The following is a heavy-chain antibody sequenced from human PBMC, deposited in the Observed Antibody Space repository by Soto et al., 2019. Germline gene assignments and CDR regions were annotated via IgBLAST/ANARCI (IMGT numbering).Heavy chain of an antibody. V-gene: IGHV3-23*01. CDR2: ISGSGGST. CDR1: GFTFSSYA. CDR3: ALSSIGYYYYYMDV. D-gene: IGHD3-16*01. J-gene: IGHJ6*03. Sequence: GGSLRLSCAASGFTFSSYAMSWVRQAPGKGLEWVSAISGSGGSTYYADSVKGRFTISRDNSKNTLYLQMNSLRAEDTAVYYCALSSIGYYYYYMDVWGKGTTVTVSS.